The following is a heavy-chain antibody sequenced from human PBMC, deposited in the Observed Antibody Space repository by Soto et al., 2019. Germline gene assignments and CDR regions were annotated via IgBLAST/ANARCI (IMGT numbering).Heavy chain of an antibody. CDR1: GYSFTSYW. CDR2: IYPGDSDT. D-gene: IGHD4-17*01. V-gene: IGHV5-51*01. CDR3: ARTPDGDYLSYYYYYMDG. J-gene: IGHJ6*03. Sequence: PGESLKISCKGSGYSFTSYWIGWVRQMPGKGLEWMGIIYPGDSDTRYSPSFQGQVTISADKSISTAYLQWSSLKASDTAMYYCARTPDGDYLSYYYYYMDGWGKGTTVTVSS.